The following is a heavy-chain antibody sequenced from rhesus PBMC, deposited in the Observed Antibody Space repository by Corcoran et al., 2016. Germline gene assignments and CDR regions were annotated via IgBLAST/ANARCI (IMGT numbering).Heavy chain of an antibody. CDR3: ARGINTWVFDY. CDR1: GFIFSDYY. V-gene: IGHV3S22*01. Sequence: EVQLVESGGGLVQPGGSLRLSCAASGFIFSDYYMSWVRQAPGKGPEWVGFIIKKANGVTAEYAASGKVRFTISRDDSKSIASLQMNSLKTEDTAVYYCARGINTWVFDYWGQGVLVTVSS. J-gene: IGHJ4*01. D-gene: IGHD5-24*01. CDR2: IIKKANGVTA.